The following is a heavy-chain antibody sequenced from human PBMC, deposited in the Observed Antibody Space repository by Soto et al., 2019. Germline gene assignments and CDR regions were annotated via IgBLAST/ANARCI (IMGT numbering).Heavy chain of an antibody. CDR2: ISYDGSNK. V-gene: IGHV3-30*18. D-gene: IGHD2-2*01. CDR1: GFTFSSYG. CDR3: AKDHCISSSCYSLDY. J-gene: IGHJ4*02. Sequence: QVQLVESGGGVVQPGRSLRLSCAASGFTFSSYGMHWVRQAPGKGLEWVAVISYDGSNKYYADSAKGRFTISRDNSKNTLYLQMNSLRAEDTAVYYCAKDHCISSSCYSLDYWGQGTLVTVSS.